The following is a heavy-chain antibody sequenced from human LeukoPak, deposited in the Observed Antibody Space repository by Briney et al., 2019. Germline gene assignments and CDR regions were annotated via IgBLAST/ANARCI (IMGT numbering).Heavy chain of an antibody. CDR2: IYHSGST. Sequence: PSGSLSLSCAVSGGSISSTSWWCGGRQPRGWGVEWIGEIYHSGSTNYHPSLKSRITIAVDKSKNQFSLKQSSVTAADTAGYYCARRGSRLDLWGRGTLVTVS. CDR1: GGSISSTSW. J-gene: IGHJ5*02. D-gene: IGHD2-15*01. V-gene: IGHV4-4*02. CDR3: ARRGSRLDL.